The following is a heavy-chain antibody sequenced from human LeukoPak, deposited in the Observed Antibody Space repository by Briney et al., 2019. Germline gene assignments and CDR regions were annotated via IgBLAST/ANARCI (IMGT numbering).Heavy chain of an antibody. Sequence: ASVKVSCKASGYTFTGYYMHWVRQAPGQGLGGMGWINPNSGGTNYAQKFQGRVTMTRDTSISTAYMELSRLRSDDTAVYYCAREVRTVRAQYYMDVWGKGTTVTVFS. J-gene: IGHJ6*03. CDR1: GYTFTGYY. CDR2: INPNSGGT. D-gene: IGHD2-8*02. V-gene: IGHV1-2*02. CDR3: AREVRTVRAQYYMDV.